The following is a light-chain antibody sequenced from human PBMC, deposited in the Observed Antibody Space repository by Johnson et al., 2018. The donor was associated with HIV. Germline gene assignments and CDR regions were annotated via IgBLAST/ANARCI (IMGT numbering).Light chain of an antibody. CDR3: GTWDSSLSADV. Sequence: QSVLTQPPSVSAAPGQKVTISCSGSSSNIGNNYVAWYQQLPGTAPKLLIYENNKRLPGIPDRFSGSKSGTSATLGLTGLQTGDEADYYCGTWDSSLSADVFGTGTKVTVL. V-gene: IGLV1-51*02. CDR2: ENN. J-gene: IGLJ1*01. CDR1: SSNIGNNY.